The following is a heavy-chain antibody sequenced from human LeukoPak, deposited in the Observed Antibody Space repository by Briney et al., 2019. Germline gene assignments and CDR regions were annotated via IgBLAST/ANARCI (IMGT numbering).Heavy chain of an antibody. D-gene: IGHD1-1*01. CDR2: IRSKANTYAT. Sequence: GGSLRLSCAASGFTFSGSDMHWARQASGKGLEWVGRIRSKANTYATEYAASVEGRLTISRDDSKNTLSLQMNSLRVEDTAVYYCAKVVGTGTTPTDYWGQGTLVTVSS. CDR3: AKVVGTGTTPTDY. J-gene: IGHJ4*02. V-gene: IGHV3-73*01. CDR1: GFTFSGSD.